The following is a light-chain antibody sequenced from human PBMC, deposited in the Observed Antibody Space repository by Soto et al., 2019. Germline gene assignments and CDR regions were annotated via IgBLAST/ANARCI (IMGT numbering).Light chain of an antibody. CDR2: AAS. V-gene: IGKV1-39*01. Sequence: DIQMTQSPSSLSASVRDTVTITCRASQSISVHLNWYQQKPGEVPKLLIYAASNLHSGVPSRFSGSGSETDFALTIISLQPEDFATYYWQQSYITPYTFGQGTRLEIK. CDR3: QQSYITPYT. J-gene: IGKJ2*01. CDR1: QSISVH.